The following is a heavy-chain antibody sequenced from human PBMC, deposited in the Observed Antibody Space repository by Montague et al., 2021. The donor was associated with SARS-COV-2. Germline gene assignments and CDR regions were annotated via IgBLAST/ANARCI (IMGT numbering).Heavy chain of an antibody. Sequence: SETLSLTCAVSGASISSSHWWSWIRQPPGKGLEWMGEIYHTGSTNYNPSLKSRVTISADKSKNQFSLKLSSVTAADTAVYFCARAPIVVSGKNASDIWGQGTMVTVSS. CDR1: GASISSSHW. CDR2: IYHTGST. J-gene: IGHJ3*02. CDR3: ARAPIVVSGKNASDI. D-gene: IGHD6-19*01. V-gene: IGHV4-4*02.